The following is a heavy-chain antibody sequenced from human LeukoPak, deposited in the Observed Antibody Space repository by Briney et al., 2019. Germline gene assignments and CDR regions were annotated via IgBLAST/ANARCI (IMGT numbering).Heavy chain of an antibody. CDR3: AIITFGGVYYFDY. CDR1: GGTFSSYA. V-gene: IGHV1-69*13. D-gene: IGHD3-16*01. CDR2: IIPIFGTA. J-gene: IGHJ4*02. Sequence: ASVKVSCKASGGTFSSYAISWVRQAPGQGLEWMGGIIPIFGTANYAQKFQGRVTITADESTSTAYMELSSLRSEDTAVYYCAIITFGGVYYFDYWGQGTLVTVSS.